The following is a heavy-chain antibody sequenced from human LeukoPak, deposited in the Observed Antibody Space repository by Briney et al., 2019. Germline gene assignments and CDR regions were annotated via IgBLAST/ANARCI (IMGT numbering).Heavy chain of an antibody. CDR2: LYSSGST. J-gene: IGHJ4*02. CDR3: VRGPGYCSSTSCPIDY. CDR1: GGSISSYY. V-gene: IGHV4-4*07. Sequence: SETLSLTCTVSGGSISSYYWSWIRQPAGKGLEWIGRLYSSGSTHYNPSLKSRVTMSVDTSKNQFSLKLSSVTAADTAVYYCVRGPGYCSSTSCPIDYWGQGTLVTVSS. D-gene: IGHD2-2*01.